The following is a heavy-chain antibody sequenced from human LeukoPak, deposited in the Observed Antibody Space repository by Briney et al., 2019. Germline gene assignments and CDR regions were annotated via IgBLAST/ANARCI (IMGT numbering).Heavy chain of an antibody. CDR2: FYYSGST. Sequence: SETLSLTCNVSGGSISSYYWSWIRQPPGKGLEWIGYFYYSGSTNYNPSLKSRVTISVDTSKNQFSLKLSSVTAADTAVYYCARDRSYIWFDPWGQGTLVTVSS. J-gene: IGHJ5*02. CDR1: GGSISSYY. CDR3: ARDRSYIWFDP. V-gene: IGHV4-59*01. D-gene: IGHD1-26*01.